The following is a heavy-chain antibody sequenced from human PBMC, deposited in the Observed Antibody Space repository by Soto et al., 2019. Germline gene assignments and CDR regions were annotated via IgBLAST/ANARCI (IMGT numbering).Heavy chain of an antibody. CDR2: ISPSDGST. CDR1: GYTFTSYE. CDR3: ARDRRDGYNTFDY. D-gene: IGHD5-12*01. V-gene: IGHV1-46*01. Sequence: GASVKVSCKAPGYTFTSYEMYWVRQAPGQGLEWMGIISPSDGSTTYAQKFQGRVTMTRDMSTSTVYMELSSLRSEDRAVYYCARDRRDGYNTFDYWGQGTLVTVSS. J-gene: IGHJ4*02.